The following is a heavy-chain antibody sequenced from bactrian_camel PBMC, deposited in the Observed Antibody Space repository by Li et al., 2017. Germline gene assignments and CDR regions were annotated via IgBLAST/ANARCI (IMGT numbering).Heavy chain of an antibody. Sequence: VQLVESGGGLVQPGGSLKLSCAASGFRFGDADMNWVRQSPGKGLEWVAGINDIGVTYYFDSVKGRFTISRDNAKNTLYLQLNSLKTEDTAMYYCATTLCSVIECYGMDYWGKGTQVTVS. CDR1: GFRFGDAD. J-gene: IGHJ7*01. V-gene: IGHV3S40*01. CDR2: INDIGVT. D-gene: IGHD3*01.